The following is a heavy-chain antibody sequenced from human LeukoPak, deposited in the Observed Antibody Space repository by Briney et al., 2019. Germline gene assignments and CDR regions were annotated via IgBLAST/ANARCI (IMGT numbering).Heavy chain of an antibody. CDR2: IRSGSTI. Sequence: PGGSLRLSCAASGFTFSSYEMNWVRQAPGKGLEWVSYIRSGSTIYDADSVKGRFTISRDNAKSSLYLQMNSLRAEDTAVYYCARESIAVAGAPFDYWGQGTLVTVSS. V-gene: IGHV3-48*03. CDR3: ARESIAVAGAPFDY. D-gene: IGHD6-19*01. CDR1: GFTFSSYE. J-gene: IGHJ4*02.